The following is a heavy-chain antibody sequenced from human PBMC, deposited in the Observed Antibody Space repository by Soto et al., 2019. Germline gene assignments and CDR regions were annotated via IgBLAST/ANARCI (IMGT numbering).Heavy chain of an antibody. Sequence: QVQLQESGPGLVKPSQTLSLTCTVSGGSISSGGYYWSWIRQHPGKGLEWIGYIYYSGSTYYNPSLMSRVTISVDTSKNQFSLKQISVTAADEAVYYCARPSGKDYGDYDGVGDDDAFDIWGQGTMVTVSS. J-gene: IGHJ3*02. CDR1: GGSISSGGYY. V-gene: IGHV4-31*03. D-gene: IGHD4-17*01. CDR2: IYYSGST. CDR3: ARPSGKDYGDYDGVGDDDAFDI.